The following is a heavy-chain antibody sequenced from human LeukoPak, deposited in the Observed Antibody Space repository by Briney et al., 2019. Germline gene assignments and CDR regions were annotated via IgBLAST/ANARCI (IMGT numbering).Heavy chain of an antibody. CDR1: GGSFSAYY. J-gene: IGHJ4*02. V-gene: IGHV4-34*01. D-gene: IGHD1-26*01. CDR2: MHQSGST. CDR3: AGAPWDGYFDY. Sequence: SETLSLTCGVYGGSFSAYYWSWIRQPPGKGLEWIGEMHQSGSTDYNPSLKSRVTLLVDTSRNQFSLSLNSVTAADTAIYYCAGAPWDGYFDYWGQGILVTVSS.